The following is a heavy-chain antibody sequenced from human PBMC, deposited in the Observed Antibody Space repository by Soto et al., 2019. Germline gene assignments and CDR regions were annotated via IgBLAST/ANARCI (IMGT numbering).Heavy chain of an antibody. J-gene: IGHJ5*02. Sequence: QVQLQESGPGLVKPSQTLSLTCTVSGGSISSGDYYWSWIRQPPGKGPEWIGYIYYSGSTYYNPSLKSRVTISVDTSKNQFSLKLSSVTAADTAVYYCARDQGGAGGRDRNWFDPWGQGTLVTVSS. CDR3: ARDQGGAGGRDRNWFDP. CDR2: IYYSGST. V-gene: IGHV4-30-4*01. CDR1: GGSISSGDYY. D-gene: IGHD3-16*01.